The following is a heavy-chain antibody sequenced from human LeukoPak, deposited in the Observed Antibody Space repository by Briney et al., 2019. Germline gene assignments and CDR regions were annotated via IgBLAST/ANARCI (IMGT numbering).Heavy chain of an antibody. CDR3: AREWLAGYFDY. CDR2: IIPIFGTA. V-gene: IGHV1-69*01. D-gene: IGHD3-22*01. J-gene: IGHJ4*02. CDR1: GGAFSSYA. Sequence: GSSVKVSCKAPGGAFSSYAISWVRQAPGQGLEWMGGIIPIFGTANYAQKFQGRVTITADESTSTAYMELSSLRSEDTAVYYCAREWLAGYFDYWGQGTLVTVSS.